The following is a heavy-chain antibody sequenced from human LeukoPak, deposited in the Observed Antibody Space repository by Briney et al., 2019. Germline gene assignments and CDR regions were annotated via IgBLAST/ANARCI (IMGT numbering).Heavy chain of an antibody. Sequence: SETLSLTCTVSGGSVSSGSSYWSWIRQPPGKGLEWIGGIYYTGNTNYNPSLKSRVTMSVDTSKNQFSLKLKSVTAADTAVYYCARDTGYCSGGTCYHNYFDYWGQGILVTVSS. V-gene: IGHV4-61*01. CDR3: ARDTGYCSGGTCYHNYFDY. D-gene: IGHD2-15*01. CDR2: IYYTGNT. CDR1: GGSVSSGSSY. J-gene: IGHJ4*02.